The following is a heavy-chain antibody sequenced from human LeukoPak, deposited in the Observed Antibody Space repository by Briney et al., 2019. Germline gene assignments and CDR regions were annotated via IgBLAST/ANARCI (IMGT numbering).Heavy chain of an antibody. CDR3: ARGDVWGTYRSHYFDY. J-gene: IGHJ4*02. Sequence: ASVKVSCKASGYTFTTYDINWVRQATGQGLEWMGWMNPYSGNTGYAQKFQGRVSITKNTSISTAYMELSSLRSGDTAVHYCARGDVWGTYRSHYFDYWGQGTLVTVSS. CDR1: GYTFTTYD. D-gene: IGHD3-16*02. V-gene: IGHV1-8*03. CDR2: MNPYSGNT.